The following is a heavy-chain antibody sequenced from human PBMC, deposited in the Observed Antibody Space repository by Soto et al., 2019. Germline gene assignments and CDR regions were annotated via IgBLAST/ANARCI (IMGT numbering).Heavy chain of an antibody. Sequence: QVQLVQSGAEVKNPGASVKVSCKASGYTFTRYGIGWARQAPGQGLEWMGWINTYNGNTNYAQNVQGRVTLTTDTPXSTAYMELRSLSSNDTAIYYCAMVDVYVTPSPQDVWGQGTTVIVSS. D-gene: IGHD3-16*01. CDR1: GYTFTRYG. CDR2: INTYNGNT. CDR3: AMVDVYVTPSPQDV. J-gene: IGHJ6*02. V-gene: IGHV1-18*01.